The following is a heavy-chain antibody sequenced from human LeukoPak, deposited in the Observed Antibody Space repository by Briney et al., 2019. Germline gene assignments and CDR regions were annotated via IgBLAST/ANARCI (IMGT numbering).Heavy chain of an antibody. CDR2: IYYSGST. J-gene: IGHJ4*02. CDR3: ARVRINCSSTSCYYPFDY. V-gene: IGHV4-59*01. CDR1: GGSISSYY. D-gene: IGHD2-2*01. Sequence: PSETLSLTCTVSGGSISSYYWSWIRQPPGKGLEWIGYIYYSGSTNYNPSLKSRVTISVGTSKNQFSLKLSSVTAADTAVYYCARVRINCSSTSCYYPFDYWGQGTLVTVSS.